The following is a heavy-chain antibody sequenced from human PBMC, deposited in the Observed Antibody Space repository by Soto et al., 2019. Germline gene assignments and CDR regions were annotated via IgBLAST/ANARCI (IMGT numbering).Heavy chain of an antibody. V-gene: IGHV4-31*03. J-gene: IGHJ3*02. Sequence: QVQLQESGPGLVKPSQTLSLTCTVSGGSISSGGYYWSWIRQHPVKGLEWIGYIDYSGGTYYNPSLKSRVTISVDTSKNHYSRTLSSVTAVDTAEYYYAESPKDDDPKQETFEIWGQGTMVTVSS. CDR2: IDYSGGT. CDR1: GGSISSGGYY. D-gene: IGHD1-1*01. CDR3: AESPKDDDPKQETFEI.